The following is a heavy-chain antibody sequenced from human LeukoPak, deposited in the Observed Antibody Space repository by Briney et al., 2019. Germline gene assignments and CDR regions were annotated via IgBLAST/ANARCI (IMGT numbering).Heavy chain of an antibody. CDR2: IYYSGST. CDR3: ARQRGRWDSFDY. CDR1: GGSISSYY. Sequence: PSETLSLTCTVFGGSISSYYWSWIRQPPGKGPEWVGYIYYSGSTNYNPALKSRVTISVDTSKNQFSLKLSSVTAADTAVYYCARQRGRWDSFDYWGQGTLVTVSS. V-gene: IGHV4-59*08. J-gene: IGHJ4*02. D-gene: IGHD1-26*01.